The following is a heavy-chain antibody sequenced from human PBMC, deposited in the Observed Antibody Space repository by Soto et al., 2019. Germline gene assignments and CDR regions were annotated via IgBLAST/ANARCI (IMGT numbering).Heavy chain of an antibody. V-gene: IGHV1-18*01. CDR3: ARDLKYDCWSGYSHYYYYGMDV. Sequence: ASVKVSCKASGYTFTSYGISWVRQAPGQGLEWMGWISAYNGNTNYAQKLQGRVTMTTDTSTSTAYMELRSLRSDDTAVYYCARDLKYDCWSGYSHYYYYGMDVWGQETTVTVSS. J-gene: IGHJ6*02. D-gene: IGHD3-3*01. CDR2: ISAYNGNT. CDR1: GYTFTSYG.